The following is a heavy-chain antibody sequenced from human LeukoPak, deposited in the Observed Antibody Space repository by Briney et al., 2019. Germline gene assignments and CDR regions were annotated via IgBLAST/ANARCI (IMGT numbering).Heavy chain of an antibody. J-gene: IGHJ3*02. CDR3: ARRSSGTSAFDI. CDR1: GFTFSSNG. V-gene: IGHV3-33*01. D-gene: IGHD1-26*01. Sequence: HSGRSLTLPCAASGFTFSSNGMHWVRQAPGKGLEWVAVIWTDGSAKYYTDSVKGRFTISRDNSQNTLFLQMNSLSAEDTAVYYCARRSSGTSAFDIWGQGTLVTVSS. CDR2: IWTDGSAK.